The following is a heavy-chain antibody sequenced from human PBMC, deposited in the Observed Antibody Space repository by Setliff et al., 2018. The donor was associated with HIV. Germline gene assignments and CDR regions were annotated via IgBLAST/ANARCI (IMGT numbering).Heavy chain of an antibody. CDR1: GYSIGSAFS. J-gene: IGHJ6*04. CDR3: AKRYNDIWNGQTDV. V-gene: IGHV4-38-2*01. Sequence: PSETLSLTCAVSGYSIGSAFSWGWIRRPPGKGLEWLGTLYQSGATFYKPSLKSRVTISMDTSKNHFSLTMRSVTAADTAIYYCAKRYNDIWNGQTDVWGKGATVTVSS. CDR2: LYQSGAT. D-gene: IGHD3-3*01.